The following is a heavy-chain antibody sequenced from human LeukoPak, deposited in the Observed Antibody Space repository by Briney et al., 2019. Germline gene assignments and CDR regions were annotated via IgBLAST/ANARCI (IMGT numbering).Heavy chain of an antibody. CDR2: IKSKTDGGTT. D-gene: IGHD3-10*01. V-gene: IGHV3-15*01. CDR3: TTDTPWAYYYGSGSYRTPVY. Sequence: GGSLRLSCAASGFTFSNAWMSWVRQAPGKGLEWVGRIKSKTDGGTTDYAAPVKGRFTISRDDSKNTLYLKMNSLKTEDTAVYYCTTDTPWAYYYGSGSYRTPVYWGQGTLVTVSS. CDR1: GFTFSNAW. J-gene: IGHJ4*02.